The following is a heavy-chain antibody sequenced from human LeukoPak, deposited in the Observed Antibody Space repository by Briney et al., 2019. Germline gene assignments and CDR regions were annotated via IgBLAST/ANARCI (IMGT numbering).Heavy chain of an antibody. D-gene: IGHD6-13*01. Sequence: SETLSLTCTVSGGSISSYYWSWIRQHPGKGLEWIGYIYYSGSTYYNPSLKSRVTISVDTSKNQFSLKLSSVTAADTAVYYCARYSSSWSPYYFDYWGQGTLVTVSS. CDR3: ARYSSSWSPYYFDY. V-gene: IGHV4-59*06. CDR2: IYYSGST. CDR1: GGSISSYY. J-gene: IGHJ4*02.